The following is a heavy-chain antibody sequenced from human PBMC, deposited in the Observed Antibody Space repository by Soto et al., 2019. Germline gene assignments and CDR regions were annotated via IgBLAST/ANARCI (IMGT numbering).Heavy chain of an antibody. D-gene: IGHD3-3*01. CDR3: ARVVVFWSGYYLDY. Sequence: SETLSLTCTVSGGSISSYYWSWIRQPPGKGLEWIGYIYYSGSTNYNPSLKSRVTISVDTSKNQFSLKLSSVTAADTAVYYCARVVVFWSGYYLDYWGQGTLVTVSS. CDR2: IYYSGST. CDR1: GGSISSYY. J-gene: IGHJ4*02. V-gene: IGHV4-59*08.